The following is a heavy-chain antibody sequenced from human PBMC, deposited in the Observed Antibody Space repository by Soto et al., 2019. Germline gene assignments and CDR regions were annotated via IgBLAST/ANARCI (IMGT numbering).Heavy chain of an antibody. V-gene: IGHV4-59*12. Sequence: SETLSLTCTVSGGSISSYYWSWIRQPPGKGLEWIGYIYYSGSTNYNPSLKSRVTISVDTSKNQFSLKLSSVTAADTAVYYCTTDSYITTITVRFDYWGHGTLVTVSS. J-gene: IGHJ4*01. D-gene: IGHD3-22*01. CDR2: IYYSGST. CDR1: GGSISSYY. CDR3: TTDSYITTITVRFDY.